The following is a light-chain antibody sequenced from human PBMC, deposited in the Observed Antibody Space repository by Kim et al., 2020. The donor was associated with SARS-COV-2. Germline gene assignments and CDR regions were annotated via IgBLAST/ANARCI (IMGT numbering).Light chain of an antibody. Sequence: SPGERATLSCGASQGIDTKLNWYQRRPGQPPRLVIYGASSRAIGIPARFSGSGSGTEFTLTISSLQSEDFAVYYCQQYYDWPPEFTFGQGTKLEI. CDR1: QGIDTK. J-gene: IGKJ2*01. CDR3: QQYYDWPPEFT. V-gene: IGKV3-15*01. CDR2: GAS.